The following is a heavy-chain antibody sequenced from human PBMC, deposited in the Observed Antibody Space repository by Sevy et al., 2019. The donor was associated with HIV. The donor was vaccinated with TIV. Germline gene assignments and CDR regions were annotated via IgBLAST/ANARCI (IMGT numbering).Heavy chain of an antibody. CDR1: GFTFSKYS. CDR3: AREGCTNAHDY. D-gene: IGHD2-8*01. Sequence: GSLRLSCAASGFTFSKYSMSWVRQPPGKGLEWVSTLSFGCGEINYADSVKGRFTISRDNFKSLVYLQMNNLRPEDTAVYYGAREGCTNAHDYWGQGTLVTVSS. V-gene: IGHV3-23*01. CDR2: LSFGCGEI. J-gene: IGHJ4*02.